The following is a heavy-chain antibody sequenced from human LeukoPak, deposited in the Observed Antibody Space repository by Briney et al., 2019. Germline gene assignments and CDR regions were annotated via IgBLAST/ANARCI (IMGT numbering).Heavy chain of an antibody. D-gene: IGHD3-22*01. CDR3: ARAVDSSGYYVPNWFDP. CDR1: GITFSSYG. CDR2: ISSTGGTT. V-gene: IGHV3-23*01. J-gene: IGHJ5*02. Sequence: GGSLRLSCAASGITFSSYGMSWVRQAPGKGLEWVSSISSTGGTTYYADSVKGRFTISRDNSKNTLYLQMSSLRAEDTAIYYCARAVDSSGYYVPNWFDPWGQGTLVTVSS.